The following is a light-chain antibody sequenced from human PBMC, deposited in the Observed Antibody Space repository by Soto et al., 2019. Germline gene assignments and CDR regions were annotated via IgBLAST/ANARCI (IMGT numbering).Light chain of an antibody. V-gene: IGKV3-15*01. CDR1: QNIYYN. CDR3: LQYHNLWA. CDR2: RAS. Sequence: ILMPQSPATVSVSPGVSATLSCRASQNIYYNVAWYQHRPGQAPRLLIYRASTRAPRVPARFSGSGSGTEFTLTISSLQPEDFTVYSCLQYHNLWAFGQGTKVDIK. J-gene: IGKJ1*01.